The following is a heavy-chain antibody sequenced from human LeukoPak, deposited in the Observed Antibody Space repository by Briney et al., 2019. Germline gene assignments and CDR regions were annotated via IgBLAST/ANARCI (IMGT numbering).Heavy chain of an antibody. J-gene: IGHJ4*02. V-gene: IGHV3-21*01. CDR3: ARERGRGAAAGYYFDY. Sequence: GGSLRLSCAASGFTFSTYSMNWVRQAPGKGLEWVSSISSSSSYIYYADSVKGRFTISRDNAKNSLYLQMNSLRAEDTAVYYCARERGRGAAAGYYFDYWGQGTLVTVSS. D-gene: IGHD6-13*01. CDR1: GFTFSTYS. CDR2: ISSSSSYI.